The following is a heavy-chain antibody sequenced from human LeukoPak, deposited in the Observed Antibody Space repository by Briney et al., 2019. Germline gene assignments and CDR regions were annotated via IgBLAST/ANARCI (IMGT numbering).Heavy chain of an antibody. V-gene: IGHV4-59*01. CDR1: GGSISSYY. Sequence: PSETLSLTCTVSGGSISSYYWSWIRQPPGKGLERIGYIYYSGSTNYNPSLKSRVTISVDTSKNQFSLKLSSVTAADTAVYYCARYWSGYDYSFDYWGQGTLVTVSS. J-gene: IGHJ4*02. D-gene: IGHD5-12*01. CDR3: ARYWSGYDYSFDY. CDR2: IYYSGST.